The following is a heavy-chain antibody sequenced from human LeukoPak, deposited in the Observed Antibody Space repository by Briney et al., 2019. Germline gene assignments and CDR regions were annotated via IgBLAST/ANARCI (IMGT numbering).Heavy chain of an antibody. CDR1: GRSFSGYY. Sequence: SETLSLTCAVYGRSFSGYYWSWIRQPPGKGLEWIGEINHSGSTNYNPSLKSRVTISVDTSKNQFSLKLSSVTAADTAVYYCARGRRQQLGDYYSGMDVWGQGTTVTV. CDR2: INHSGST. J-gene: IGHJ6*02. CDR3: ARGRRQQLGDYYSGMDV. V-gene: IGHV4-34*01. D-gene: IGHD6-13*01.